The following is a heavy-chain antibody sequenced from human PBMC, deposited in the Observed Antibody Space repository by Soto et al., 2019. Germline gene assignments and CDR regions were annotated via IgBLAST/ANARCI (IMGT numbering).Heavy chain of an antibody. D-gene: IGHD6-19*01. Sequence: GGSLRLSCAASGFTFSSYSMNWVRQAPGKGLEWVSSISSSSSYIYYADSVKGRFTISRDNAKNSLYLQMNSLRAEDTAVYYCAREYRLAVVGSFADAFDIWSQGTMVTVSS. CDR1: GFTFSSYS. CDR2: ISSSSSYI. CDR3: AREYRLAVVGSFADAFDI. J-gene: IGHJ3*02. V-gene: IGHV3-21*01.